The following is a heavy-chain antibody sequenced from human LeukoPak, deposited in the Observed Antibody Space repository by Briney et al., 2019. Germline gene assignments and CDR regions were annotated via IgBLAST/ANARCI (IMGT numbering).Heavy chain of an antibody. V-gene: IGHV4-59*02. CDR3: ARALSRGYSYGYYNYYYMDV. D-gene: IGHD5-18*01. Sequence: SRILALSCAAAGGSVSSYYWSWIRKHQGKGLEWIGYIYYSGSTNYNPSLKSRVTISVDTSKNQFSLKLSSVTAADTAVYYCARALSRGYSYGYYNYYYMDVWGKGTTVTVSS. CDR2: IYYSGST. CDR1: GGSVSSYY. J-gene: IGHJ6*03.